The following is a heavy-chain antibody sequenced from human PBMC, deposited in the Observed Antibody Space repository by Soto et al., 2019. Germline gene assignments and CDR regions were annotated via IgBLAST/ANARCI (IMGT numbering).Heavy chain of an antibody. CDR3: AKHAAAAAPAY. V-gene: IGHV3-23*01. J-gene: IGHJ4*02. CDR1: GFTFSSYA. D-gene: IGHD6-13*01. CDR2: ISGSGCGT. Sequence: EVQLLESGGGLVQPGGSLRLSCAASGFTFSSYAMSWVRQAPGKGLELVSLISGSGCGTYYADSVKGRFAISRDNSKNTLYLQMNSLRADDTAVYYCAKHAAAAAPAYLRQGTLVTVSS.